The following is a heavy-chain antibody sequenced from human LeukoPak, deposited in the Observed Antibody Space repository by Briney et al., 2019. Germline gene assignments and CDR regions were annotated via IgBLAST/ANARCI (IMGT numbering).Heavy chain of an antibody. CDR2: IYTSGST. J-gene: IGHJ6*03. CDR1: GGSISSGSYY. CDR3: ARALFGVVIEDYYYYMDV. V-gene: IGHV4-61*02. D-gene: IGHD3-3*01. Sequence: PSQTLSLTCTVSGGSISSGSYYWSWIRQPAGKGLEWIGRIYTSGSTNYNPSLKSRVTISVDTSKNQFSLKLSSVTAADTAVYYCARALFGVVIEDYYYYMDVWGKGTTVTVSS.